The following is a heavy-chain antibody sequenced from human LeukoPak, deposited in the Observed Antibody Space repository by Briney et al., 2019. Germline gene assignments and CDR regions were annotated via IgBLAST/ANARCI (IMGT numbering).Heavy chain of an antibody. CDR3: ARAGSGSQYYYYYYMDV. V-gene: IGHV4-34*01. CDR2: INHSGST. CDR1: GGSFSGYY. Sequence: SETLSLTCAVYGGSFSGYYWSWIRQPPGKGLEWIGEINHSGSTNYNPSLKSRVTISVDTSKNQFSLKLSSVTAADTAVYYCARAGSGSQYYYYYYMDVWGKGTTVTVSS. J-gene: IGHJ6*03. D-gene: IGHD3-10*01.